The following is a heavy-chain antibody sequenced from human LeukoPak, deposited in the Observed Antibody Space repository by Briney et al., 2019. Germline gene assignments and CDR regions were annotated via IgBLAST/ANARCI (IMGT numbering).Heavy chain of an antibody. Sequence: SETLSLTCTVSGGSISSSSYYWGWIRQPPGKGLEWIGSIYYSGSTYYNPSLKSRVTISVDTSKNQFSLKLSSVTAADTAVYYCARQILVVTAHMLYNWFDPWGQGTLVTVSS. CDR2: IYYSGST. J-gene: IGHJ5*02. V-gene: IGHV4-39*01. D-gene: IGHD2-21*02. CDR3: ARQILVVTAHMLYNWFDP. CDR1: GGSISSSSYY.